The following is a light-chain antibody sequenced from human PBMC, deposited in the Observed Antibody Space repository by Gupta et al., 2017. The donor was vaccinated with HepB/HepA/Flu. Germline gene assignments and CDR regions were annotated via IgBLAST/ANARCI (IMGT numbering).Light chain of an antibody. Sequence: ILFTQSPATLSLSPGERATLSCRASQSVSSYLAWYQQKPGKAPRFLIYYASNMASGIPARFSGSGSGTDFTLTISSLEPEDFAVYYCQQRSNWPWTFGEGTKVEIK. CDR2: YAS. J-gene: IGKJ1*01. CDR3: QQRSNWPWT. V-gene: IGKV3-11*01. CDR1: QSVSSY.